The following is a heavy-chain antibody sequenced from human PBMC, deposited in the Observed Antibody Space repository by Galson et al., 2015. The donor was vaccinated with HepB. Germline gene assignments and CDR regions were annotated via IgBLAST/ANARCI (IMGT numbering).Heavy chain of an antibody. CDR2: ISAYNGNT. CDR3: ARVDIVATIPSSSWYGGDY. CDR1: GYTFTSYG. V-gene: IGHV1-18*01. J-gene: IGHJ4*02. D-gene: IGHD5-12*01. Sequence: QSGAEVKKPGTSVKVSCKASGYTFTSYGISWVRQAPGQGLEWMGWISAYNGNTNYAQKLQGRVTMTTDTSTSTAYMELRSLRSDDTAVYYCARVDIVATIPSSSWYGGDYWGQGTLVTVSS.